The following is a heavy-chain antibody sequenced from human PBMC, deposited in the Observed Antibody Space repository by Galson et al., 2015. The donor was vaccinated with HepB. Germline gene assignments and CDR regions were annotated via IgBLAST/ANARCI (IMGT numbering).Heavy chain of an antibody. CDR2: ISSSSSYT. J-gene: IGHJ4*02. D-gene: IGHD5-24*01. Sequence: LRLSCAASGFTFSDYYMSWIRQAPGKGLEWVSYISSSSSYTNYADSVKGRFTISRDNAKNSLYLQMNSLRAEDTAVYYCARDTAEMATIFDYWGQGTLVTVSS. CDR1: GFTFSDYY. CDR3: ARDTAEMATIFDY. V-gene: IGHV3-11*06.